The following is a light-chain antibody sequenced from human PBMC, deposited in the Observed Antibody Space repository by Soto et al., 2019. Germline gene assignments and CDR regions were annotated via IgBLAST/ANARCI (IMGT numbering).Light chain of an antibody. Sequence: IQVTPSPSSLSASVGDRGTITCRASQDISSYLAWYQQKPGKAPTLLIYAASTLQSGVPSRFSGSGFGTDFTLTISSLQAEDFASYYCQQLRSYPSTFGGGTKVDIK. CDR1: QDISSY. CDR2: AAS. V-gene: IGKV1-9*01. CDR3: QQLRSYPST. J-gene: IGKJ4*01.